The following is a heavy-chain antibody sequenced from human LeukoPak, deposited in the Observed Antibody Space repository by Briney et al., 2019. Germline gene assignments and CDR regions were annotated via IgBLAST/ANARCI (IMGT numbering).Heavy chain of an antibody. J-gene: IGHJ3*02. D-gene: IGHD3-22*01. Sequence: GGSLRLSCAASGFTFSSYSMSWVRQAPGKGLEWVSSISSSSSYIYYADSVKGRFTISRDNAKNSLYLQMNSLRAEDTAVYHCARHLPPLYYYDSSASRAFDIWGQGTTVTASS. CDR2: ISSSSSYI. CDR1: GFTFSSYS. CDR3: ARHLPPLYYYDSSASRAFDI. V-gene: IGHV3-21*01.